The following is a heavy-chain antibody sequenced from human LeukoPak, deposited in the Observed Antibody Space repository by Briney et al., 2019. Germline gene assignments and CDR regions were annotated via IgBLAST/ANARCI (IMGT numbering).Heavy chain of an antibody. CDR1: GYTFTSYA. Sequence: EASVKVSCKASGYTFTSYAMHWVRQAPGQGLEWMGWINAGNGNTKYSQEFQGRVTITRDTSASTAYMELSSLRSEDMAVYYCARSSRWLLSNHLDYWGQGTLVTVSS. V-gene: IGHV1-3*03. CDR3: ARSSRWLLSNHLDY. D-gene: IGHD2-21*02. J-gene: IGHJ4*02. CDR2: INAGNGNT.